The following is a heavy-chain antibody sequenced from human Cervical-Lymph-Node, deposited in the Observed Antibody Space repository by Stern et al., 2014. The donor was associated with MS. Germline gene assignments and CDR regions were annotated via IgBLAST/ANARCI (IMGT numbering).Heavy chain of an antibody. J-gene: IGHJ4*02. CDR1: GYTFAGYY. Sequence: VQLVESGAEVKKPGASVKVSCKASGYTFAGYYMHWVRQAPGQGLEWMGRINPNSGGTNYAQKFQGRVTMTRDTSISTAYMELSRLRSDDTAVYYCARVPSKVAGTLSGYWGQGTLVTVSS. CDR3: ARVPSKVAGTLSGY. D-gene: IGHD6-19*01. V-gene: IGHV1-2*06. CDR2: INPNSGGT.